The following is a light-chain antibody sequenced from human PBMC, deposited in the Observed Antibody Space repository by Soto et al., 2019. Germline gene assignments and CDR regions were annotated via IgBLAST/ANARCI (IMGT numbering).Light chain of an antibody. CDR2: AAS. Sequence: DIQMTQSPSTLSASVGDRVTITCRASQSISSYLNWYQQKPGKAPKLLIYAASSLQSGAPSRFSGSGSGTDFTLTISSLQPEDFATYYCQQSYSTWITFGQGTRLEIK. CDR3: QQSYSTWIT. CDR1: QSISSY. V-gene: IGKV1-39*01. J-gene: IGKJ5*01.